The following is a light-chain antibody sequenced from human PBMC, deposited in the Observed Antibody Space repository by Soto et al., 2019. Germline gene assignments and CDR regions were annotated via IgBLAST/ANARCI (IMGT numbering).Light chain of an antibody. J-gene: IGLJ1*01. Sequence: QSALTQPASVSGSPGQSIAISCTGTSTDVGGYNYVSWYQQHPGKAPKLMIYDVSNRPSGVSDRFSRSKSGTTASLPLSGLMAEEEAAYYCSSYTSSSTYVFGTGTKVTVL. CDR3: SSYTSSSTYV. CDR1: STDVGGYNY. V-gene: IGLV2-14*01. CDR2: DVS.